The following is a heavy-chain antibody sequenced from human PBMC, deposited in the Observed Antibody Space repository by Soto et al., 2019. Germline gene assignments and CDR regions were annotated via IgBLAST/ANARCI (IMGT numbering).Heavy chain of an antibody. Sequence: HPGGSLRLSCAASGFTFSSYGMHWVRQAPGKGLEWVAVISYDGSNKYYADSVKGRFTISRDNSKNTLYLQMNSLRAEDTAVYYCAKKRDGYNYYYYYGMDVWGQGTTVTVSS. CDR2: ISYDGSNK. V-gene: IGHV3-30*18. J-gene: IGHJ6*02. CDR1: GFTFSSYG. D-gene: IGHD5-12*01. CDR3: AKKRDGYNYYYYYGMDV.